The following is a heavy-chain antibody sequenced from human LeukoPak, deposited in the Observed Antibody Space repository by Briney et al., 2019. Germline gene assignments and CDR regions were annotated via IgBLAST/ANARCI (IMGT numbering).Heavy chain of an antibody. D-gene: IGHD3-10*01. Sequence: SETLSLTCTVSGGSISSYYWSWIRQPPGKGLEWIGEINHSGSTNYNPSLKSRVTISVDTSKNQFSLKLNSVTAEDTAVYYCARGYGSGSYNNFNRWGQGILLTVSS. CDR2: INHSGST. J-gene: IGHJ4*02. V-gene: IGHV4-34*01. CDR1: GGSISSYY. CDR3: ARGYGSGSYNNFNR.